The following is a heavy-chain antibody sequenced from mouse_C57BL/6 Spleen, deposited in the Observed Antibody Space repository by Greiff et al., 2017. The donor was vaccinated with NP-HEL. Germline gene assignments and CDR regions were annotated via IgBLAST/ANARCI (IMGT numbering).Heavy chain of an antibody. D-gene: IGHD1-1*01. CDR3: ARDYYGSSYDYAMDY. Sequence: EVNLVESGGGLVQPGGSLKLSCAASGFTFSDYYMYWVRQTPEKRLEWVAYISNGGGSTYYPDTVKGRFTISRDNAKNTLYLQMSRLKSEDTAMYYCARDYYGSSYDYAMDYWGQGTSVTVSS. J-gene: IGHJ4*01. CDR2: ISNGGGST. V-gene: IGHV5-12*01. CDR1: GFTFSDYY.